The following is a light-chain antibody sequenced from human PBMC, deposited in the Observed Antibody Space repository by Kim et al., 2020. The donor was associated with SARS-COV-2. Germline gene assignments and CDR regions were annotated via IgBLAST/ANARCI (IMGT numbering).Light chain of an antibody. CDR3: QQRSNGPLT. Sequence: LSPGDKATLSCRGSQSVSRTFAWYQQKPGQTPRHLIYKASKRATGSPSRFRGGGSGTDFSLTISSLGPEDFAVYYCQQRSNGPLTFGGGTKVDIK. V-gene: IGKV3-11*01. CDR2: KAS. J-gene: IGKJ4*01. CDR1: QSVSRT.